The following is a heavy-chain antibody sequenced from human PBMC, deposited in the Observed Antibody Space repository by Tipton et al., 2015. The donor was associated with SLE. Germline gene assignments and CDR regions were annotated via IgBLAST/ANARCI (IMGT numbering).Heavy chain of an antibody. D-gene: IGHD2-2*01. CDR2: IYTSGST. CDR1: GGSISSGSYY. V-gene: IGHV4-61*09. Sequence: TLSLTCTVSGGSISSGSYYWSWIRQPAGKGLEWIGHIYTSGSTNYNPSLKSRVTISVDTSKNQFSLKLTSVTAADTAVYYCATSPLTLWGHGTLVTVSS. J-gene: IGHJ4*01. CDR3: ATSPLTL.